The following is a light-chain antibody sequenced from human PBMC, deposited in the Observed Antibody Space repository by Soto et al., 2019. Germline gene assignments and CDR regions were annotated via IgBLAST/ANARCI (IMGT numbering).Light chain of an antibody. CDR2: SNN. CDR3: AAWDDSLNGAV. CDR1: SSNIGSNN. J-gene: IGLJ2*01. V-gene: IGLV1-44*01. Sequence: QSVLTQPPSASGTPGQRVTISCSGSSSNIGSNNVNWYQQHPGTAPKLLMFSNNQRPSGGPDRFSGSRSGTSASLAISGLQSEDEADYYCAAWDDSLNGAVFGGGTKVTVL.